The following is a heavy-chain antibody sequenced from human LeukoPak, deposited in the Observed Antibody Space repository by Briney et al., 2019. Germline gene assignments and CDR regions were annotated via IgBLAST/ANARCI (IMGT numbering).Heavy chain of an antibody. J-gene: IGHJ4*02. CDR3: AKDRYYDFSGY. CDR1: GFTFSSYA. V-gene: IGHV3-23*01. Sequence: GGSLRLSCAASGFTFSSYAMSWVRQAPGKGLEWVSAISGSGGSTYYADSVKGRFTISRDNSKNTLYLQMNSPRAEDTAVYYCAKDRYYDFSGYWGQGTLVTVSS. CDR2: ISGSGGST. D-gene: IGHD3-3*01.